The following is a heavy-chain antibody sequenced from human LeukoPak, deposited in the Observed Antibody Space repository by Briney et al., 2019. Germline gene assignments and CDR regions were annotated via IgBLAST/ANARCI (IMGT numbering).Heavy chain of an antibody. V-gene: IGHV1-2*02. CDR1: GYTFTGYY. CDR3: ARDGRDTAMAPYFDY. D-gene: IGHD5-18*01. J-gene: IGHJ4*02. Sequence: ASVKVSCKASGYTFTGYYMHWVRQAPGQGLEWMGWINPNSGGTNYAQKFQGRVTMTRDTSISTAYMELSRLRSDDTAVYYCARDGRDTAMAPYFDYWGQGTLVTVSS. CDR2: INPNSGGT.